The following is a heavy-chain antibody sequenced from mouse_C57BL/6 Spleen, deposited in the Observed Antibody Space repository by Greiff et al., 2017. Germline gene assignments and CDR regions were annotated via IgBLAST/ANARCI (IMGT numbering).Heavy chain of an antibody. V-gene: IGHV1-39*01. J-gene: IGHJ2*01. Sequence: EVQLQQSGPELVKPGASVKISCKASGYSFTDYNMNWVKQSNGKSLEWIGVINPNYGTTSYNQKFKGKATLTVDQSSSTAYMQLNSLTSEDSAVYYCARSGFITTVVAPYCFDYWGQGTTLTVSS. CDR3: ARSGFITTVVAPYCFDY. CDR2: INPNYGTT. CDR1: GYSFTDYN. D-gene: IGHD1-1*01.